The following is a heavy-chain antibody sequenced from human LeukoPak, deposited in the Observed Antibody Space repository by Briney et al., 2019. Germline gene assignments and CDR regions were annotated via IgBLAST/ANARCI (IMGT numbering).Heavy chain of an antibody. Sequence: SETLSLTCTVSGGSISSYYWSWIRQPPGKGLEWVGYIYYSGSTNYNPSLKSRVTISVDTSKNQFSLKLSSVTAADTAVYYCARARTYYYDSSGYPYFAYWGQGTLVTVPS. CDR1: GGSISSYY. CDR2: IYYSGST. CDR3: ARARTYYYDSSGYPYFAY. V-gene: IGHV4-59*01. J-gene: IGHJ4*02. D-gene: IGHD3-22*01.